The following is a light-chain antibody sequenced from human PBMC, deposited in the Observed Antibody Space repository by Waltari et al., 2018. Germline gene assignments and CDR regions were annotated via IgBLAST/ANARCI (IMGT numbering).Light chain of an antibody. CDR2: GAS. CDR3: QQYDSIVLT. CDR1: QSVSNNF. V-gene: IGKV3-20*01. J-gene: IGKJ4*01. Sequence: CRASQSVSNNFLNWYQQKPGQAPRLLIYGASSRATGIPDRCSGSGSGTDFTLTISRLEPEDFAVYYCQQYDSIVLTFGGGTKVEI.